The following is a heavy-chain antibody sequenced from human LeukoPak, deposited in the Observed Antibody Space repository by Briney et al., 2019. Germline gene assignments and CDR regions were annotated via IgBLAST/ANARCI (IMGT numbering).Heavy chain of an antibody. Sequence: PSETLSLTCTVSGGSISSYYWSWIRQPPGKGLEWIGYIYYSGSTNYNPSLKSRVTISVDTSKNQFSLKLSSVTAADTAVYYCARAQGGYAFDIWGQGTMVTVSS. J-gene: IGHJ3*02. CDR3: ARAQGGYAFDI. D-gene: IGHD3-16*01. CDR2: IYYSGST. CDR1: GGSISSYY. V-gene: IGHV4-59*01.